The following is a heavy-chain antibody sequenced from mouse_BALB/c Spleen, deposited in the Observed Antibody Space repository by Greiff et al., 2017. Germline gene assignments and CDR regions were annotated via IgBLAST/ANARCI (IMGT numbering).Heavy chain of an antibody. CDR2: ILPGSGST. Sequence: QVQLQQSGAELMKPGASVKISCKATGYTFSSYWIEWVKQRPGHGLEWIGEILPGSGSTNYNEKFKGKATFTADTSSNTAYMQLSSLTSEDSAVYYCAREGRYDLSDDWGQGTTLTVSS. D-gene: IGHD2-14*01. CDR3: AREGRYDLSDD. V-gene: IGHV1-9*01. J-gene: IGHJ2*01. CDR1: GYTFSSYW.